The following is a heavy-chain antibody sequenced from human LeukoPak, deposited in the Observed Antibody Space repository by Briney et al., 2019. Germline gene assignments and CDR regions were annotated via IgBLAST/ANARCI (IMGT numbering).Heavy chain of an antibody. CDR2: IYYTGST. V-gene: IGHV4-59*01. J-gene: IGHJ5*02. CDR3: ARGGNYGSGTQGWFDP. CDR1: GGSISSYH. Sequence: SETLSLTCTVSGGSISSYHWSWIRQPPGKGLEWIGYIYYTGSTNYNPSLKSRVTISVDTSKNQFSLKLSSVTAADTAVYYCARGGNYGSGTQGWFDPWGQGTLVTVSS. D-gene: IGHD3-10*01.